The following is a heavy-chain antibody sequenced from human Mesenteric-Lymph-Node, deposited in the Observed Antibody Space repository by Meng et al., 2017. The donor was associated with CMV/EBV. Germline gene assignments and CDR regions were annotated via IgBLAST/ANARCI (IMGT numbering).Heavy chain of an antibody. Sequence: SETLSLTCTVSGGSISSSGYYWAWIRQPPGKGLEWIGSIYYSGSTYCNPSLKSRVTISVDTSKNQFSLKLSSVTAADTAVYYCARLPTCPFGCSSTSCKYYFDYWGQGTLVTVSS. CDR2: IYYSGST. CDR3: ARLPTCPFGCSSTSCKYYFDY. J-gene: IGHJ4*02. V-gene: IGHV4-39*07. D-gene: IGHD2-2*01. CDR1: GGSISSSGYY.